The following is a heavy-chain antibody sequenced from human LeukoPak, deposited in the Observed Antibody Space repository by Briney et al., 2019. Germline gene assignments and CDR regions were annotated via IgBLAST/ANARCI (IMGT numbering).Heavy chain of an antibody. CDR3: NTDSLVQNY. V-gene: IGHV3-15*01. CDR2: IKSKSDGGTT. Sequence: GGSLRLSCAASGLTFSNAWMSWVRQAPGKGVGWVGRIKSKSDGGTTDYAAPVQGRFTISRDDSKNTMYLQMNSLKTEDTAVYYCNTDSLVQNYWGQGTLVTVSS. D-gene: IGHD6-13*01. CDR1: GLTFSNAW. J-gene: IGHJ4*02.